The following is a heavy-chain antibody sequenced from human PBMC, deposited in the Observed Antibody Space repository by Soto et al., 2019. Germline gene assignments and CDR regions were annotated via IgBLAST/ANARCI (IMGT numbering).Heavy chain of an antibody. Sequence: SETLSLTCTVSGGSISSGGYYWSWIRQHPGKGLEWIGYIYYSGSTYYNPSLKSRVTISVDTSKNQFSLKLSSVTAADTAVYYCAKGSSGYFGWFDPWGQGTLVTVSS. CDR2: IYYSGST. CDR1: GGSISSGGYY. V-gene: IGHV4-31*03. CDR3: AKGSSGYFGWFDP. J-gene: IGHJ5*02. D-gene: IGHD3-22*01.